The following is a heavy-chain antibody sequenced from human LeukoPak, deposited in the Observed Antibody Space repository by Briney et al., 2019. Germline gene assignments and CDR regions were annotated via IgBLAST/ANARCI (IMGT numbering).Heavy chain of an antibody. Sequence: GRSLRLSCAASGFTFDDYAMHWVRQAPGKGLEWVSGISWNSGSIGYAHSVKGRFTISRDNAKNSLYLQMNSLRAEDTALYYCAKGEGYYGSGSYPSWGQGTLVTVSS. CDR2: ISWNSGSI. V-gene: IGHV3-9*01. CDR3: AKGEGYYGSGSYPS. J-gene: IGHJ4*02. CDR1: GFTFDDYA. D-gene: IGHD3-10*01.